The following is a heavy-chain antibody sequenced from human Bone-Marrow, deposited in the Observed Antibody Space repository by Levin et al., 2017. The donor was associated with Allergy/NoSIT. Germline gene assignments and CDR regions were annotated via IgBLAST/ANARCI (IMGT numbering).Heavy chain of an antibody. CDR1: GFSFDDYG. V-gene: IGHV3-20*04. J-gene: IGHJ4*02. CDR2: LNWNGGIT. D-gene: IGHD1-1*01. Sequence: GESLKISCAASGFSFDDYGMSWVRQGPGKGLEWVSGLNWNGGITDYADSVKGRFIISRDNTKNSLYLQMNSLRAEDTALYYCARDPSATGTGDYFDYWGQGTLVTVAS. CDR3: ARDPSATGTGDYFDY.